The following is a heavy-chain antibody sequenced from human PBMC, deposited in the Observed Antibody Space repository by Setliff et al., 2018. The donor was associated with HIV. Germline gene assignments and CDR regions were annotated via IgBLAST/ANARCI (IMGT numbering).Heavy chain of an antibody. D-gene: IGHD1-26*01. J-gene: IGHJ4*02. V-gene: IGHV4-59*01. Sequence: SETLSLTCAVFGGSFSGYYWSWIRQSPEKGLEWIGYIHYSGSTNYNPSLKSRVTISLDTSKNQFSLKLSSVTAADTAIYYCARLRDMEWELIGLDYWGRGTLVTVSS. CDR1: GGSFSGYY. CDR2: IHYSGST. CDR3: ARLRDMEWELIGLDY.